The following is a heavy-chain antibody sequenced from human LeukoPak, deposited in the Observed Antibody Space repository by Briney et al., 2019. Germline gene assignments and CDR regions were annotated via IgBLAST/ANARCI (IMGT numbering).Heavy chain of an antibody. CDR2: ISTNGRNT. D-gene: IGHD1-14*01. CDR1: GFTFSTYA. J-gene: IGHJ4*02. V-gene: IGHV3-64*01. CDR3: VREGYLTNNRNYVDY. Sequence: GGSLRPSCAASGFTFSTYAMHWVRQAPGEGLECVSAISTNGRNTHYANSVKGRFTISRDNSKNTLYLQMGSLRAEDTAVYYCVREGYLTNNRNYVDYWGQGTLVTVSS.